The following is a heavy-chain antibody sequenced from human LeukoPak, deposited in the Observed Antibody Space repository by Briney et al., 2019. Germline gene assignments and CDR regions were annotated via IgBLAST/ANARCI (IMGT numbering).Heavy chain of an antibody. D-gene: IGHD3-10*01. V-gene: IGHV3-21*04. CDR3: AREARRGGSGSYYGPRDDAFDI. Sequence: PGGSLRLSCAASGFTFSSYSMNWVRQAPGKGLEWVSSISSSSSYIYYADSVKGRFTISRDNAKNSLYLQMNSLRAEDTAVYYCAREARRGGSGSYYGPRDDAFDIWGQGTMVTVSS. CDR2: ISSSSSYI. J-gene: IGHJ3*02. CDR1: GFTFSSYS.